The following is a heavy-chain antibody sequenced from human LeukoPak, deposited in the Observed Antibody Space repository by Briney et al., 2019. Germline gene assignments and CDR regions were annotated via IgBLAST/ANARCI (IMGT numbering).Heavy chain of an antibody. V-gene: IGHV3-48*02. D-gene: IGHD3-22*01. Sequence: GGSLRLSCAASGFTFSSYAMNWVRQAPGKGLEWISYISSSTSTIYYADSVKGRFTISRDNAKNSLYLQMNSLRDEDTAVYYCARAQYYDSSGYYYEDYFQHWGQGTLVTVSS. J-gene: IGHJ1*01. CDR3: ARAQYYDSSGYYYEDYFQH. CDR2: ISSSTSTI. CDR1: GFTFSSYA.